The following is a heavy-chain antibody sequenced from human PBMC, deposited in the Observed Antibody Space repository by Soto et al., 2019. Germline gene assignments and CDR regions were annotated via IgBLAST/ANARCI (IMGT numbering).Heavy chain of an antibody. CDR3: VTRGSFDC. Sequence: EVQLVESGGGLVQPGGSLRLSCAASGFIVSSNYMTWVRQAPGKGLEWVSVIYSGGSTYYADSVKGRFTISRDNSKNTLYLQMTSLRAEDTAMYYCVTRGSFDCWGQGTLVTVSS. CDR2: IYSGGST. D-gene: IGHD1-26*01. CDR1: GFIVSSNY. J-gene: IGHJ4*02. V-gene: IGHV3-66*01.